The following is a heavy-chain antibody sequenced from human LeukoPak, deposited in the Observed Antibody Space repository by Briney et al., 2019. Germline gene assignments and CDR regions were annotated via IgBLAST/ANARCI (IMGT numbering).Heavy chain of an antibody. CDR3: ARVGKYYYDSSGPDY. V-gene: IGHV1-69*04. Sequence: ASVKVSCKASGGTFSSYAISWVRQALGQGLEWMGRIIPILGIANYAQKFQGRVTITADNSTTTAYMELSSLRSEDTAVYYCARVGKYYYDSSGPDYWGQGTLVTVSS. CDR1: GGTFSSYA. CDR2: IIPILGIA. J-gene: IGHJ4*02. D-gene: IGHD3-22*01.